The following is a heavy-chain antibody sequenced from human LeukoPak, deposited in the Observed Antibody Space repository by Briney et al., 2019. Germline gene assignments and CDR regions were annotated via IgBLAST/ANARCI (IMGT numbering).Heavy chain of an antibody. Sequence: SETLSLTCTVSGGSISSYYWSWTRQPAGKGLEWIGRIYTSGSTNYNPSLKSRVTMSVDTSKNQFSLKLSSVTAADTAVYYCARVLAVAGTYYYYYYMDVWGKGTTVTVSS. J-gene: IGHJ6*03. D-gene: IGHD6-19*01. CDR2: IYTSGST. CDR1: GGSISSYY. V-gene: IGHV4-4*07. CDR3: ARVLAVAGTYYYYYYMDV.